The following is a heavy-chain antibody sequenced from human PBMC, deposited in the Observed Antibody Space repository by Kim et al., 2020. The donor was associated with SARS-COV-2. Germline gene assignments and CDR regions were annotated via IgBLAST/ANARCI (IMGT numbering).Heavy chain of an antibody. D-gene: IGHD3-3*01. CDR1: GGSISSYY. J-gene: IGHJ3*02. CDR2: IYTSGST. V-gene: IGHV4-4*07. CDR3: ARGAYYDFWSGYSAVAFDI. Sequence: SETLSLTCTVSGGSISSYYWSWIRQPAGKGLEWIGRIYTSGSTNYNPSLKSRVTMSVDTSKNQFSLKLSSVTAADTAVYSCARGAYYDFWSGYSAVAFDIWGQATMVTVSS.